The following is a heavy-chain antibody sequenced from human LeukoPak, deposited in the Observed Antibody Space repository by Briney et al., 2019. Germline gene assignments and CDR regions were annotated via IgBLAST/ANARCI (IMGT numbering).Heavy chain of an antibody. D-gene: IGHD1-26*01. CDR2: ISDSGGRT. J-gene: IGHJ4*02. CDR1: GFTFSTYA. V-gene: IGHV3-23*01. Sequence: PGGSLRLSCAASGFTFSTYAMNWVRQAPGKGLEWVSAISDSGGRTYYADSVRGRFTISRDSSKNTLYLQMNSLIAEDTAVYYCAKRGNYYSFDYWGQGTLVTVSS. CDR3: AKRGNYYSFDY.